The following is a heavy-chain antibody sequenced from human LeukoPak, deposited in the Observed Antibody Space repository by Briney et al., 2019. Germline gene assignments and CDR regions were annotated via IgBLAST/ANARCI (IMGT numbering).Heavy chain of an antibody. V-gene: IGHV4-34*01. CDR2: INHSGST. D-gene: IGHD6-19*01. Sequence: SETLSLTCAVYGGSFSGYYWSWIRQPPGKGLEWIGEINHSGSTNYNPSLKSRVTTSVDTSKNQFSLKLSSVTAADTAVYYCARGTGLRGFPRSSGWYDYWGQGTLVTVSS. J-gene: IGHJ4*02. CDR1: GGSFSGYY. CDR3: ARGTGLRGFPRSSGWYDY.